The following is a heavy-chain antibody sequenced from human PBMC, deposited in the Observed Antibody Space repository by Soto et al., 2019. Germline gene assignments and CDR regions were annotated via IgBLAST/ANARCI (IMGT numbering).Heavy chain of an antibody. CDR3: ARESEDLTSNFDY. CDR2: ISSTTNYI. CDR1: GFTFTRYS. V-gene: IGHV3-21*06. Sequence: PAVSLRLSCAASGFTFTRYSMNWVRQAPGKGLEWVSSISSTTNYIYYGDSMKGRFTISRDNAKNSLYLEMNSLRAEDTAVYYCARESEDLTSNFDYWGQGTLVTVSS. J-gene: IGHJ4*02.